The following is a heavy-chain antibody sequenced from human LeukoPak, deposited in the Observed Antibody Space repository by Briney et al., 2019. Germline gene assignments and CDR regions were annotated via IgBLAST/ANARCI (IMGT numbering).Heavy chain of an antibody. CDR2: IYVGGST. Sequence: PGGSLRLSCEASEFSVSTNYMSWVRQAPGKGLEWFSVIYVGGSTYYADSVKGRFTISRDTSKNTLYLQMSSLRAEDTAVYYCAKDYYGSGSGIYKKERPYYFDYWGQGTLVTVSS. V-gene: IGHV3-53*01. CDR3: AKDYYGSGSGIYKKERPYYFDY. J-gene: IGHJ4*02. D-gene: IGHD3-10*01. CDR1: EFSVSTNY.